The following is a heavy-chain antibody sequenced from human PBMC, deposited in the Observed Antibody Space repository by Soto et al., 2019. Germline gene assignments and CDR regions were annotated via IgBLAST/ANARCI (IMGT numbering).Heavy chain of an antibody. CDR3: ARLFEAFDV. J-gene: IGHJ3*01. CDR2: IYTGGST. CDR1: GFSVSTNY. V-gene: IGHV3-53*01. Sequence: GGSLRLSCAASGFSVSTNYMNWVRQAPGKGLEWVSVIYTGGSTSYADSVKGRFTISKDKSKITVYLQMNSLRDEDTAVYYCARLFEAFDVWGHGTMVTVSS.